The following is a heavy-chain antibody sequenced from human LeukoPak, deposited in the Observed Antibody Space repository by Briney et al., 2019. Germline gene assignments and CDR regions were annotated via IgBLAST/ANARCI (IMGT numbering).Heavy chain of an antibody. Sequence: GASVKVSCKASVYTFTGYYMHWVRQAPGQGLEWMGWINPNSGGTNYAQKFQGRVTMTRDTSISTAYMELSRLRSDDTAVYYCAREPIAVAAIDYWGQGTLVTVSS. CDR3: AREPIAVAAIDY. D-gene: IGHD6-19*01. CDR2: INPNSGGT. CDR1: VYTFTGYY. J-gene: IGHJ4*02. V-gene: IGHV1-2*02.